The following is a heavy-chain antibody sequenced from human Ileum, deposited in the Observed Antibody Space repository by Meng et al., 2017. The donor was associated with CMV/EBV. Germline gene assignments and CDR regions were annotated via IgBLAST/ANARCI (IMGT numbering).Heavy chain of an antibody. CDR2: ISSTSSYI. Sequence: GESLKISCAASGFTFSSYSMNWVRQAPGKGLEWVSYISSTSSYIHYADSVRGRFTISRDNAKNSLFLQMNSLRDEDTAIYYCARRQLINYYYGLDVWGQGTRVPSP. CDR1: GFTFSSYS. CDR3: ARRQLINYYYGLDV. J-gene: IGHJ6*02. V-gene: IGHV3-21*01. D-gene: IGHD5-18*01.